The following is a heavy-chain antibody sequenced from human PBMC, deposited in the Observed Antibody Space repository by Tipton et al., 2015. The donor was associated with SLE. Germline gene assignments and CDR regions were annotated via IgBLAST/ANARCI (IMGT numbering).Heavy chain of an antibody. CDR1: GFTFSSYG. Sequence: SLRLSCAASGFTFSSYGMHWVRQAPGKGLEWVAFIRYDGSNKYYADSVKGRFTISRDNAKNSLYLQMNSLRAEDTAVYYCARPMTTVIGDAFDIWGQGTMVTVSS. J-gene: IGHJ3*02. CDR3: ARPMTTVIGDAFDI. D-gene: IGHD4-17*01. V-gene: IGHV3-33*01. CDR2: IRYDGSNK.